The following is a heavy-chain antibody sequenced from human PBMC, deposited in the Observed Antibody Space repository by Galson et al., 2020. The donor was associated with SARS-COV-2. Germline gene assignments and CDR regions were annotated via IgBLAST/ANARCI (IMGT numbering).Heavy chain of an antibody. D-gene: IGHD6-13*01. J-gene: IGHJ2*01. CDR1: GFSFSNYG. CDR2: ISDDGINT. V-gene: IGHV3-30*03. Sequence: GGSLRLSCAASGFSFSNYGMHWVRQAPGKGLEWVTVISDDGINTFYAESVQGRFTISRDNSKNTLYLQMNSLRAEDTAVYYCARAGHNSNWSLGEYFDLWGRGTLVTVSS. CDR3: ARAGHNSNWSLGEYFDL.